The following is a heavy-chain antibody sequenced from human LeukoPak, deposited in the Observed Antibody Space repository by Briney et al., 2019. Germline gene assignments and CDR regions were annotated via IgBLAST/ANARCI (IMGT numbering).Heavy chain of an antibody. D-gene: IGHD5/OR15-5a*01. V-gene: IGHV3-21*01. CDR1: GFTFSSYS. Sequence: GGSLRLCCAASGFTFSSYSMKWVRQAPGKGLEWVSSISSSSSYIYYADSVKGRFTISRDNAKNSLYLQMNSLRAEDTAVYYCAREVLRNWFDPWGQGTLVTVSS. CDR2: ISSSSSYI. J-gene: IGHJ5*02. CDR3: AREVLRNWFDP.